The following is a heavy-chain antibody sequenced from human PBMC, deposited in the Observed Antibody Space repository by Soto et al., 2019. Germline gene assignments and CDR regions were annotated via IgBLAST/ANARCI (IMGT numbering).Heavy chain of an antibody. J-gene: IGHJ4*02. CDR3: ARDSAAGVNGTDY. D-gene: IGHD3-10*01. V-gene: IGHV4-31*03. CDR1: GGSISSGGYY. Sequence: SETLSLTCTVSGGSISSGGYYWSWIRQHPGKGLEWIGYIYYSGSTYYNPSLKSRVTISVDTSKNQFSLKLSSVTAADTAVYYCARDSAAGVNGTDYWGQGTLVTVSS. CDR2: IYYSGST.